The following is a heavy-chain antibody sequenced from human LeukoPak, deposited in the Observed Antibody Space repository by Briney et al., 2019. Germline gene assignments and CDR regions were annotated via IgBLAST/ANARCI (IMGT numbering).Heavy chain of an antibody. Sequence: ASVKVSCKASGYTFTGYYIHWVRQAPGHGLEWMGWMNPKSGGTNFTQSLQGRVTLTRDTSRSTAYMELNTLRSDDTAVYYCARGHDSRGLYPWVPDFWGQGTLVTVSS. CDR2: MNPKSGGT. D-gene: IGHD6-19*01. CDR3: ARGHDSRGLYPWVPDF. CDR1: GYTFTGYY. V-gene: IGHV1-2*02. J-gene: IGHJ4*02.